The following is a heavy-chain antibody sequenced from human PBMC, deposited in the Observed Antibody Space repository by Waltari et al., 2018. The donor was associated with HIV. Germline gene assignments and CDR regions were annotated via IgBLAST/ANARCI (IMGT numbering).Heavy chain of an antibody. D-gene: IGHD3-16*01. CDR2: ISSSGSTI. J-gene: IGHJ4*02. CDR3: ARARLIHWTGPFDY. Sequence: QVQLVESGGGLVKPGGSLRLSCAASGFTFSDYYMSWIRQASGKGRWLVSDISSSGSTIYYEDSVKGRFTISRDNAKISLYLQMNSLRAEDTAVYYCARARLIHWTGPFDYWGQGTLVTVSS. CDR1: GFTFSDYY. V-gene: IGHV3-11*01.